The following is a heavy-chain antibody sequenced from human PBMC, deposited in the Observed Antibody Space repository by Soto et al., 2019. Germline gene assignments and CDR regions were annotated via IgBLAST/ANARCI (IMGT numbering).Heavy chain of an antibody. Sequence: SETLSLTCAVYGGSFSGYYWSWIRQPPGKGLEWIGEINHSGSTNYNPSLKSRVTMSVDTSKNQFSLKLSSVTAADTAVYYCARDLVGMYYYYYGMDVWGQGTTVTVSS. CDR1: GGSFSGYY. D-gene: IGHD1-1*01. J-gene: IGHJ6*02. V-gene: IGHV4-34*01. CDR3: ARDLVGMYYYYYGMDV. CDR2: INHSGST.